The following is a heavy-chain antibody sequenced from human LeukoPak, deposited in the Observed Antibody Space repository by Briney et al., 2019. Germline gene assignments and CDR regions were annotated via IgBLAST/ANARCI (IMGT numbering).Heavy chain of an antibody. J-gene: IGHJ4*02. V-gene: IGHV4-61*01. D-gene: IGHD6-13*01. CDR3: ARARPAADY. Sequence: SETLSLTCTVSGGSVNSGSYYWSWIRQPPGKGLEWTGYIYYSGSTNYNPSLKSRVTISRDTSKNQFSLRLSSLTAADTAVYYCARARPAADYWGQGTLVTVSS. CDR1: GGSVNSGSYY. CDR2: IYYSGST.